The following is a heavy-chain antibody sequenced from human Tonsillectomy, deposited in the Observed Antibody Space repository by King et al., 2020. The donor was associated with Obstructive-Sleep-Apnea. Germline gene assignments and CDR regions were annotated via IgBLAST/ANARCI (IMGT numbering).Heavy chain of an antibody. CDR3: AKTFKAGYCSGGSCSPKDV. V-gene: IGHV1-2*02. CDR2: SNPNSGGT. Sequence: QLVQSGAEVKKPGASVKVSCKASGYSFTGYYIHWVRQAPGAGLEWVGWSNPNSGGTNYAQKFQGRVAMNRETSISTAYMELSRLRSDDTAVYYCAKTFKAGYCSGGSCSPKDVWGQGTTVTVSS. J-gene: IGHJ6*02. CDR1: GYSFTGYY. D-gene: IGHD2-15*01.